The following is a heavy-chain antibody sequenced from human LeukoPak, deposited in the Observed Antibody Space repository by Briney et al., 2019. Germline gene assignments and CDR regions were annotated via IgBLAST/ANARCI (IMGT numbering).Heavy chain of an antibody. V-gene: IGHV4-39*01. Sequence: SETLSLTCTVSGGSNSSSSYYWGWIRQPPGKGLEWIGSIYYSGTAYYNPSLKSRVTISVDTSKNQFSLNLSSVTAADTAVYYCARHVLMTTFYFDYWGQGTLVTVSS. CDR1: GGSNSSSSYY. D-gene: IGHD4-11*01. CDR2: IYYSGTA. J-gene: IGHJ4*02. CDR3: ARHVLMTTFYFDY.